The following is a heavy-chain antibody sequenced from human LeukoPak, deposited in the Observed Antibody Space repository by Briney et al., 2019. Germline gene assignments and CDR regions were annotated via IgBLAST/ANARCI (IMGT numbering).Heavy chain of an antibody. V-gene: IGHV3-53*01. D-gene: IGHD6-13*01. J-gene: IGHJ4*02. CDR2: IYGGGST. CDR3: ARSDGIAAAGPFDY. Sequence: GGSLRLSCAVSGFTASSNYMSWVRQAPGKGLEWVSVIYGGGSTYYADSVKGRFTISRDNSKNTLYLQMNSLRAEDTAVYYCARSDGIAAAGPFDYWGQGTLVTVS. CDR1: GFTASSNY.